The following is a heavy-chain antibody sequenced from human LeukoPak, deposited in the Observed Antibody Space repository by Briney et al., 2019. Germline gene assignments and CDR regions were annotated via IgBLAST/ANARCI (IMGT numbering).Heavy chain of an antibody. CDR2: ISPYNRNT. D-gene: IGHD1-1*01. CDR1: GYTFTTYY. Sequence: ASVKVSCKASGYTFTTYYISWVRQAPGQGLEWMGWISPYNRNTNYAQKFQGRVTMTTDTSTSTAYMELRSLRSDDTAVYYCARHRDWDDVNTWFDPWGQGTLVTVSS. V-gene: IGHV1-18*01. CDR3: ARHRDWDDVNTWFDP. J-gene: IGHJ5*02.